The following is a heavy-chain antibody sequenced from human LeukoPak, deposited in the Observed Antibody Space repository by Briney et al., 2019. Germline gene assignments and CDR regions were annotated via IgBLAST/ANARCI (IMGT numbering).Heavy chain of an antibody. Sequence: GESLKISCKASGYTFTSYDINWVRQATGQGLEWMGWMNPNSGNTGYAQKFQGRVTMTRNTSISTAYMELSSLRSEDTAVYYCARVRRGSGYYYAYWGQGTLVTVSS. J-gene: IGHJ4*02. CDR3: ARVRRGSGYYYAY. D-gene: IGHD3-22*01. CDR2: MNPNSGNT. V-gene: IGHV1-8*01. CDR1: GYTFTSYD.